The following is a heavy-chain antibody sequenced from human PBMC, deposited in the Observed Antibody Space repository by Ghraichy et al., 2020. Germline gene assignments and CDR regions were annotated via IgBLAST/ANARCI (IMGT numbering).Heavy chain of an antibody. V-gene: IGHV3-48*02. CDR2: ISSSSTTI. CDR1: GFTFNRHD. Sequence: GEPLNISCAVSGFTFNRHDMTWVRQAPGKGLEWVSYISSSSTTIYYTDSVKGRFTISRDNAKNSLYLQMNSLRDEDTAVYYCARDLASPYYGMDVWGQGTTVTVSS. CDR3: ARDLASPYYGMDV. J-gene: IGHJ6*02.